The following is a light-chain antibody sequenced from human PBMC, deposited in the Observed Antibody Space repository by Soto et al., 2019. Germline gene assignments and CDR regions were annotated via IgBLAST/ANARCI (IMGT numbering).Light chain of an antibody. CDR3: LQYSSNSF. CDR2: AAS. J-gene: IGKJ4*01. Sequence: DIQMTQSPSTLSASVGDRVTITCRASQNSSISLAWYQQKPGKAPKVLIYAASSLESGVPLRFSGNGSGTEFTLTISSLQPDDFATYYCLQYSSNSFFGGGTKVEIK. V-gene: IGKV1-5*01. CDR1: QNSSIS.